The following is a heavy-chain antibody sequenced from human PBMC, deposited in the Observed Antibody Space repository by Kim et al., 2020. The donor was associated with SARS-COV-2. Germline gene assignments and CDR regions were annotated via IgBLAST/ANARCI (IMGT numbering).Heavy chain of an antibody. Sequence: RFTISRDNSKNTLYLQMNSLRAEDTAVYYCARVDGSGSPVGYYYYYGMDVWGQGTTVTVSS. D-gene: IGHD3-10*01. CDR3: ARVDGSGSPVGYYYYYGMDV. J-gene: IGHJ6*02. V-gene: IGHV3-53*01.